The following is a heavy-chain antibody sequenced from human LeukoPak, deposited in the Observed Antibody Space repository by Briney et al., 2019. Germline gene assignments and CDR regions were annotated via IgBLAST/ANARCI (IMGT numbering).Heavy chain of an antibody. CDR1: GFTFSSYA. V-gene: IGHV3-23*01. Sequence: GGSLRLSCAASGFTFSSYAMSWVRQAPGKGLGWVSGISGSGGTTYYADSVKGRFTISRDNSKNTLYLQMNSLRAEDTAVYYCAKEYCSGGSCYSLFDFWGQGTLVTVSS. J-gene: IGHJ4*02. CDR3: AKEYCSGGSCYSLFDF. D-gene: IGHD2-15*01. CDR2: ISGSGGTT.